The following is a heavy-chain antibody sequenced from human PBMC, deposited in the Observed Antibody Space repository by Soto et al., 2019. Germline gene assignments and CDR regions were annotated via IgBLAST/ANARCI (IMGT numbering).Heavy chain of an antibody. V-gene: IGHV3-74*03. CDR1: GFTFSSYW. J-gene: IGHJ4*02. CDR2: INSDGTAT. Sequence: EVQVVESGGGLVQPGGSLRLSCAASGFTFSSYWMHWVRQAPGKGLVWVSRINSDGTATTYADSVKGRFTISRDNAKNTLFLQMNSLRAEDTAVYYCTRSRYTSSSFDYWGQGTLVTVSS. D-gene: IGHD6-6*01. CDR3: TRSRYTSSSFDY.